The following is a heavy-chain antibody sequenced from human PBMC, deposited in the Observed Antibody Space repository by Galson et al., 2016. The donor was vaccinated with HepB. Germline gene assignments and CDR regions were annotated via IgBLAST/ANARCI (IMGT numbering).Heavy chain of an antibody. D-gene: IGHD4-11*01. V-gene: IGHV4-59*12. J-gene: IGHJ4*02. CDR1: GVFISSYY. CDR2: IYHSGST. CDR3: ARTLTTLGYFDY. Sequence: ETLSLTCNVSGVFISSYYWSWIRQTPGKGLEWIGYIYHSGSTKYTPSLKSQVTISTDTSKNQFSLKQTSLTAADTAMYYCARTLTTLGYFDYWGQGTLVTVSS.